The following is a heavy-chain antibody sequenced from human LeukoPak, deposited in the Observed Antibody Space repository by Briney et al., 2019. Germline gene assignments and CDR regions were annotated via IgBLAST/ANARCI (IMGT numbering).Heavy chain of an antibody. CDR1: GFNFDRYD. CDR2: IGNGGDT. Sequence: GGSLRLSCAASGFNFDRYDIHWVRQATGKSLEWVAAIGNGGDTYYPGSVQGRFTVSRQNAKNSVHLQMSRLRAGDTAVYYCARVERWGSYYYFDYWGQGTRVTVSS. J-gene: IGHJ4*02. V-gene: IGHV3-13*01. CDR3: ARVERWGSYYYFDY. D-gene: IGHD2-21*01.